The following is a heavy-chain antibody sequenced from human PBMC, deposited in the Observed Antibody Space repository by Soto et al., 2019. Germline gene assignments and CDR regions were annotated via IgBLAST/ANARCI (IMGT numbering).Heavy chain of an antibody. Sequence: SETLSLTCAVYGGSFSGYYWSWIRQPPGKGLEWIGEINHSGSTNYNPSLKSRVTISLDTSKNQFSLNLRSVTAADTAVYYCAKDRDSVLKQLAYHPSLVAGRSYYFDYWGQGTLVTVSS. CDR2: INHSGST. V-gene: IGHV4-34*01. CDR1: GGSFSGYY. D-gene: IGHD6-19*01. J-gene: IGHJ4*02. CDR3: AKDRDSVLKQLAYHPSLVAGRSYYFDY.